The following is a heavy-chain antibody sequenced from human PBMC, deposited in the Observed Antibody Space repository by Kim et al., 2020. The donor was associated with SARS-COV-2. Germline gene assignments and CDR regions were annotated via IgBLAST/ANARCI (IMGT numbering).Heavy chain of an antibody. CDR2: IYHSGST. CDR3: ARGFATSPYSSSWYDY. D-gene: IGHD6-13*01. V-gene: IGHV4-30-2*01. Sequence: SETLSLTCAVSGGSISSGGYSWSWIRQPPGKGLEWIGYIYHSGSTYYNPSLKSRVTISVDRSKNQFSLKLSSVTAADTAVYYCARGFATSPYSSSWYDYWGQGTLVTVSS. CDR1: GGSISSGGYS. J-gene: IGHJ4*02.